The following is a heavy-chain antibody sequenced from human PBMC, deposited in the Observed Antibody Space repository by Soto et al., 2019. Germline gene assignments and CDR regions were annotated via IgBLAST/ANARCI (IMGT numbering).Heavy chain of an antibody. J-gene: IGHJ4*02. CDR3: ARKDYYGSGSYHFDY. D-gene: IGHD3-10*01. CDR2: INAANGDT. CDR1: GYTFSTFP. V-gene: IGHV1-3*01. Sequence: QVQLVQSGAEVKKPGASVKVSCKASGYTFSTFPMHWVRQAPGQNLEWMRWINAANGDTGYSQNFQGRVTITRDTSASTAYMELSGLTSEDTAVYYCARKDYYGSGSYHFDYWGQGTLVTVSS.